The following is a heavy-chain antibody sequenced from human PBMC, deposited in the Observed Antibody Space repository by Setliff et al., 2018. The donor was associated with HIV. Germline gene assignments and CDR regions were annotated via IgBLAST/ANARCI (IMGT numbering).Heavy chain of an antibody. J-gene: IGHJ5*02. CDR1: GGSIRTEDVY. CDR3: ARVAYDFSTIYYYENWFDP. Sequence: SSETLSLTCTVSGGSIRTEDVYWSWIRQAPGKGLEWIGHIYYSGTIYYNPSLKSRLIISVDMSKNQFSLNLNSVTAADTAVYFCARVAYDFSTIYYYENWFDPWGQGILVTVSS. V-gene: IGHV4-30-4*01. CDR2: IYYSGTI. D-gene: IGHD3-22*01.